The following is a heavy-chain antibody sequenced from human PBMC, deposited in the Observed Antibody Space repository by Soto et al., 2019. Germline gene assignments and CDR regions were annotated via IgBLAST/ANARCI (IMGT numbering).Heavy chain of an antibody. CDR2: FYSGGST. V-gene: IGHV4-39*07. CDR3: ANQQYSSGWYSDY. Sequence: SETLSLTCSVSSGSISRSNYYWAWIRQPPGKGLEWMGNFYSGGSTYHNPSLKSRVTISVDTSKNQLSLKLRSETAADTAVYYCANQQYSSGWYSDYWGQGTLVTVSS. D-gene: IGHD6-19*01. CDR1: SGSISRSNYY. J-gene: IGHJ4*02.